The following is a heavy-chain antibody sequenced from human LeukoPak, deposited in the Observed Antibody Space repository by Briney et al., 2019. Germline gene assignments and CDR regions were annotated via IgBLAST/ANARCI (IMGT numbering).Heavy chain of an antibody. J-gene: IGHJ4*02. CDR1: GFTFSDYS. V-gene: IGHV3-30*06. Sequence: PGGSLRLSCVTSGFTFSDYSIHWVRQAPGRGLEWVAVTLYDGSMPYYADSVKGRFIISRDNSKNTVYLQMNSLRPEDMAPYYCARDPRGPTKYDRSDRDTFDHWGQGTQVTVSS. CDR2: TLYDGSMP. CDR3: ARDPRGPTKYDRSDRDTFDH. D-gene: IGHD3-22*01.